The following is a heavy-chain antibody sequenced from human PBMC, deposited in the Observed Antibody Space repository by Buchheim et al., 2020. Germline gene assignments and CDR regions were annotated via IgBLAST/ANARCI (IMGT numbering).Heavy chain of an antibody. CDR2: ISYDGSNK. D-gene: IGHD6-13*01. CDR1: GFTFSSYA. V-gene: IGHV3-30*04. Sequence: QVQLVESGGGVVQPGRSLRLSCAASGFTFSSYAMHWVRQAPGKGLEWVAVISYDGSNKYYADSVKGRFTIPRDNSKNTLYLQMNSLRAEDTAVYYCARDSQPPIAAAGHDYWGQGTL. CDR3: ARDSQPPIAAAGHDY. J-gene: IGHJ4*02.